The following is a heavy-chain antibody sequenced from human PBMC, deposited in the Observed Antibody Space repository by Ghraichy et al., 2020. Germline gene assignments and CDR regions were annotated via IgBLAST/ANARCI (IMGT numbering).Heavy chain of an antibody. V-gene: IGHV3-23*01. CDR2: ISGSGSRT. CDR1: GFTFNDYV. D-gene: IGHD6-6*01. CDR3: ARIIAARFE. J-gene: IGHJ4*02. Sequence: LSLTCAASGFTFNDYVMTWVRQAPGKGLEWVSGISGSGSRTYNAESVKGRFTISRDNSKNTLSLQMNSLRVEDTGVDYCARIIAARFEWGQGTLVTVSS.